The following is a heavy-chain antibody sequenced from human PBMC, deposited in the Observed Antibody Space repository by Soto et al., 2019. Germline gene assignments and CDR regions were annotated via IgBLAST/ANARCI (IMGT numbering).Heavy chain of an antibody. CDR3: ARDKRDLRFLEWSYYFDY. Sequence: GGSLRLSCAASGFTFSSYAMHWVRQAPCKGLEWVALISYDGSNKYYADSVKGRFTISRDNSKNTLYLQMNSLRAEDTAVYYCARDKRDLRFLEWSYYFDYWGQGTLVTVSS. J-gene: IGHJ4*02. V-gene: IGHV3-30-3*01. D-gene: IGHD3-3*01. CDR2: ISYDGSNK. CDR1: GFTFSSYA.